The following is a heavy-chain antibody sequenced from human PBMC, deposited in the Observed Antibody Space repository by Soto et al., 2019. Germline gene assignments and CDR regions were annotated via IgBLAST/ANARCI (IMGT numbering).Heavy chain of an antibody. CDR2: IYWDDDK. CDR3: AHRYTGSYFDY. CDR1: GFSLSTNGVG. D-gene: IGHD1-26*01. Sequence: SGPTLVNPTHTLTLTCTFSGFSLSTNGVGVGWIRQPPGKALEWLALIYWDDDKRYSSSLKTRLTITKDTPKNQVVLTMTNMDPVDTATYYCAHRYTGSYFDYWGQGTMVTVSS. V-gene: IGHV2-5*02. J-gene: IGHJ4*02.